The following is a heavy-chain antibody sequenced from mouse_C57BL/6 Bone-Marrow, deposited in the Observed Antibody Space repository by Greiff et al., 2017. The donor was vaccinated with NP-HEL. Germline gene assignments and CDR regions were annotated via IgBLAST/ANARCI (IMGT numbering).Heavy chain of an antibody. CDR3: ARSGDRGVYAMDY. D-gene: IGHD3-2*01. CDR1: GYTFTSYG. CDR2: IYPRSGNT. V-gene: IGHV1-81*01. Sequence: VQLQESGAELARPGASVKLSCKASGYTFTSYGISWVKQRTGQGLEWIGEIYPRSGNTYYNEKFKGKATLTADKSSSTAYMELRSLTSEDSAVYFCARSGDRGVYAMDYWGQGTSVTVSS. J-gene: IGHJ4*01.